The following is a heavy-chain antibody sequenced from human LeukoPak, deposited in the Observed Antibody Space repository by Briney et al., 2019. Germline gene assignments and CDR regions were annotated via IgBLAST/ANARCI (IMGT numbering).Heavy chain of an antibody. D-gene: IGHD3-22*01. Sequence: ASVKVSCKASGYTFTGYYMHWVRQAPGQGLEWMGWINPNSGGTNYAQKFQGRVTMTRDTSISTAYMELSRLRSDDTAVYYCARSLSSGYYYSSYWGQGTLVTVSS. J-gene: IGHJ4*02. CDR3: ARSLSSGYYYSSY. CDR2: INPNSGGT. CDR1: GYTFTGYY. V-gene: IGHV1-2*02.